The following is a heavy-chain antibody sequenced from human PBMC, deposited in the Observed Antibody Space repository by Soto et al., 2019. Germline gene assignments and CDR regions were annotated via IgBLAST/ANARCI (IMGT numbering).Heavy chain of an antibody. CDR2: ISAYNGNT. CDR3: ARDSPPPRE. Sequence: QVQLVQSGAEVKKPGASVKVSCKASGYTFTSYHITWVRQAPGQGLEWMGWISAYNGNTNYAQKLQGRVTMTPDTSTSTAYMALRSLRSDATPVYSCARDSPPPREWGQGTLVTVSS. V-gene: IGHV1-18*01. D-gene: IGHD1-26*01. CDR1: GYTFTSYH. J-gene: IGHJ4*02.